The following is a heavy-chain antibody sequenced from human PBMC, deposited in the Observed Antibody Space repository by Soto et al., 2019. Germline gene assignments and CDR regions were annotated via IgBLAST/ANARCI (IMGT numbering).Heavy chain of an antibody. CDR1: GFTFSSYA. D-gene: IGHD6-6*01. Sequence: EEELLESGGGLVQPGGSLRLSCAASGFTFSSYAMSWARQAPGKGLEWVSGISESGGSTYYADSVRGRFTISRDNSKNTLYLKMNSLRAEDTALYYCAKPPGSSSTYYYYMGVWGKGTTVTVTS. J-gene: IGHJ6*03. V-gene: IGHV3-23*01. CDR3: AKPPGSSSTYYYYMGV. CDR2: ISESGGST.